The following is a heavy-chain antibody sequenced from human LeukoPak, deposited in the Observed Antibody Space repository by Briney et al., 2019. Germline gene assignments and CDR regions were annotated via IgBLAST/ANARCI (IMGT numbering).Heavy chain of an antibody. CDR1: GFTYRIYA. J-gene: IGHJ4*02. V-gene: IGHV3-23*01. Sequence: PGGSLRLSCAASGFTYRIYAMSWVRQAPGRGLEWVSAISGSGGSTHYADSVKGRFTISRGNSDNTVYLQMNSLRAEDTAVYYCAKERTSDYYDSSGYYPSYLDYWGQGTLVTVSS. CDR3: AKERTSDYYDSSGYYPSYLDY. CDR2: ISGSGGST. D-gene: IGHD3-22*01.